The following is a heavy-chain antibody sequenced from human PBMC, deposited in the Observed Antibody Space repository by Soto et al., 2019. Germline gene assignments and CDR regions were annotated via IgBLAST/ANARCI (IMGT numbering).Heavy chain of an antibody. J-gene: IGHJ6*02. CDR1: EYSFSTYC. Sequence: GEALKISGKSSEYSFSTYCVCWVRQMPGKGLEWMGIIYPGDSDIRYSPSFQGQVTISADKSISTAYLQWSSLKASDTAMYYCARCDFTSYGLDVWGQGTTVNVSS. D-gene: IGHD3-3*01. CDR3: ARCDFTSYGLDV. V-gene: IGHV5-51*01. CDR2: IYPGDSDI.